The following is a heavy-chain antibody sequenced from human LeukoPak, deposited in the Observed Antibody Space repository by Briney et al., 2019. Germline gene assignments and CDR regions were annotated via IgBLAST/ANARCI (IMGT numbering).Heavy chain of an antibody. CDR1: GFTFNSYA. CDR2: ISSNGGST. J-gene: IGHJ5*02. V-gene: IGHV3-64D*06. Sequence: GGSLRLSCSASGFTFNSYAMHWVRQAPGKGLEYVSAISSNGGSTYYADSVKGRFTISRDNSKNTLYLQMSSLRAEDTAVCYCVKDKRIAVAGTRNWFDPWGQGTLVTVSS. CDR3: VKDKRIAVAGTRNWFDP. D-gene: IGHD6-19*01.